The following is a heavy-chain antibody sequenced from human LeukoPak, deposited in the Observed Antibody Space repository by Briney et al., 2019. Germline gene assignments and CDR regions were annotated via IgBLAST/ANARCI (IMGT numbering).Heavy chain of an antibody. CDR3: ATSGGYSYGYYVDY. V-gene: IGHV4-34*01. D-gene: IGHD5-18*01. CDR2: INHSGST. CDR1: GGSFSGYY. J-gene: IGHJ4*02. Sequence: SETLSLTCAVYGGSFSGYYWSWIRQPPGKGLEWIGEINHSGSTNYNPSLKSRVTISVDTSKNQFSLKLSSVTAADTAVYYCATSGGYSYGYYVDYWGQGTLVTVSS.